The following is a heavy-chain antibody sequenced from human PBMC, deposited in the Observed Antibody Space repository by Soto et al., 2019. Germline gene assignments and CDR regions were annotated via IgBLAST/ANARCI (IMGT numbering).Heavy chain of an antibody. CDR2: IIPIFGTA. J-gene: IGHJ4*02. Sequence: SVKVSCKASGGTFSSYAISWVRQAPGQGLEWMGGIIPIFGTANYAQKFEGRVTITRDTVANAVYMELSSLTSEDTAVYYCARYFFDSSGYFDYWGQGTPVTVSS. V-gene: IGHV1-69*05. D-gene: IGHD3-22*01. CDR1: GGTFSSYA. CDR3: ARYFFDSSGYFDY.